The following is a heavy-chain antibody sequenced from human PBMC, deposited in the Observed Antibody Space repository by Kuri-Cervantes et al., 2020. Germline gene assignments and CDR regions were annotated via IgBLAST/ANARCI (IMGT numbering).Heavy chain of an antibody. Sequence: GESLKISCAASGFTFSSYGMHWVRQAPGKGLEWVAVISYDGSNKYYADSVKCRFTISRDNSKNTLYLQMNSLRAEDTAVYYCAKLWLWFGETNDYWGQGTLVTVSS. D-gene: IGHD3-10*01. J-gene: IGHJ4*02. CDR2: ISYDGSNK. V-gene: IGHV3-30*18. CDR1: GFTFSSYG. CDR3: AKLWLWFGETNDY.